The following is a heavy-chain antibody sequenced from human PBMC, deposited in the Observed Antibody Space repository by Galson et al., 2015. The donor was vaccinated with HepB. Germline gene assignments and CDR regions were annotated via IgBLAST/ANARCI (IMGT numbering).Heavy chain of an antibody. Sequence: SLRLSCAASGFTFSSYGMHWVRQAPGKGLEWVAVIWYDGSNKYYADPVKGRFTISRDNSKNTLYLQMNSLRAEDTAVYYCAKDGGYSYGYDYYYGMDVWGQGTTVTVSS. CDR3: AKDGGYSYGYDYYYGMDV. J-gene: IGHJ6*02. D-gene: IGHD5-18*01. V-gene: IGHV3-33*06. CDR1: GFTFSSYG. CDR2: IWYDGSNK.